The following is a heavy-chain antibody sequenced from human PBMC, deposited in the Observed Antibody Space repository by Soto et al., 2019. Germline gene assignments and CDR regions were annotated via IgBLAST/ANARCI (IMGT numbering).Heavy chain of an antibody. Sequence: GGSLRLSCAASGFTVSSNYMSWVRQAPGKGLEWVSVIYSGGSTYYADSVKGRFTISRDNSKNTLYLQMNSLRAEDTAVYYCARDLRVYCSGGSCYSKRFDYWGQGTLVTVSS. V-gene: IGHV3-66*01. CDR2: IYSGGST. CDR1: GFTVSSNY. CDR3: ARDLRVYCSGGSCYSKRFDY. J-gene: IGHJ4*02. D-gene: IGHD2-15*01.